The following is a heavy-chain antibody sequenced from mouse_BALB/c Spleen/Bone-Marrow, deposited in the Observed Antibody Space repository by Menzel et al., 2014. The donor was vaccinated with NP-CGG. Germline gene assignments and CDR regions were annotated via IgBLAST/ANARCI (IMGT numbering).Heavy chain of an antibody. J-gene: IGHJ1*01. CDR3: ATMITDWYFDV. Sequence: VQRQQSGAELVNPGASVKLSCTASGFNINDTYMHWVKQRPEQGLEWIGRIDPANGNTKYDPKFQGKATITADTSSNTAYLQLSSLTSEDTAVYYCATMITDWYFDVWGAGTTVTVSS. V-gene: IGHV14-3*02. CDR2: IDPANGNT. CDR1: GFNINDTY. D-gene: IGHD2-4*01.